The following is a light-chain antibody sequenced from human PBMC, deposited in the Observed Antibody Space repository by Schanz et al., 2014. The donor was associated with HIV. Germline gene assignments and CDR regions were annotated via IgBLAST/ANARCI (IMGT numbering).Light chain of an antibody. CDR1: QSISSNY. CDR2: GAS. J-gene: IGKJ4*01. CDR3: QQGGSWPLT. Sequence: EIVLTQSPGTLSLSPGERATLSCRASQSISSNYLAWYQQKAGQPPRLLIYGASNRATGIPPRFSGSGSGTDFTLTISSLEPEDFAVYYCQQGGSWPLTFGGGTTVEIK. V-gene: IGKV3-20*01.